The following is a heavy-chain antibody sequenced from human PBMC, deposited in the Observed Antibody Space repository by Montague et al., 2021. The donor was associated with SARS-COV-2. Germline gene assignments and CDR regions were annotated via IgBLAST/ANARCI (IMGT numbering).Heavy chain of an antibody. V-gene: IGHV4-34*01. CDR1: GGSFSVYY. J-gene: IGHJ4*02. CDR3: ARVSLAAAATRSDY. D-gene: IGHD6-13*01. CDR2: INHSGST. Sequence: SETLSLTCAVYGGSFSVYYWSWIRQPPGKGLEWIGEINHSGSTNYNPSLKSRVTISSDTSKNQFSLKLTSVTAADTAVYYCARVSLAAAATRSDYWGQGALVTVSS.